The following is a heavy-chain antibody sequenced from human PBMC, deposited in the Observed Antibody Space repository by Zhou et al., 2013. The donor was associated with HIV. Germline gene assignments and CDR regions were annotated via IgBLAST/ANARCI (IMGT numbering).Heavy chain of an antibody. V-gene: IGHV1-69*05. D-gene: IGHD2-2*01. CDR2: IIPIFGTA. J-gene: IGHJ5*02. CDR3: ARGGAERVVPAAHVWFDP. Sequence: QVQLVQSGAEVKKPGSSVKVSCKASGGTFSSYAISWVRQAPGQGLEWMGGIIPIFGTANYAQKFQGRVTITTDESTSTAYMELSSLRSEDTAVYYCARGGAERVVPAAHVWFDPLGPREPWSPSPQ. CDR1: GGTFSSYA.